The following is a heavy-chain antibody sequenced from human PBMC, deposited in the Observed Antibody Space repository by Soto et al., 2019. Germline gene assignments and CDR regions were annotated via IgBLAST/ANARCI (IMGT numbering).Heavy chain of an antibody. J-gene: IGHJ4*02. V-gene: IGHV3-30*18. D-gene: IGHD6-13*01. Sequence: GGSLRLSCAASGFTFSSYGMHWVRQAPGKWLEWVAVISYDGSNKYYADSVKGRFTISRDNSKNTLYLQMNSLRAEDTAVYYCAKDAPYSSSWYYFDYWGQGXLVTVYS. CDR2: ISYDGSNK. CDR1: GFTFSSYG. CDR3: AKDAPYSSSWYYFDY.